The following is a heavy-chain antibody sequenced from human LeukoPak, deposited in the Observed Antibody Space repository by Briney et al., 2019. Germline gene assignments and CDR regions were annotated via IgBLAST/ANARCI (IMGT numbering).Heavy chain of an antibody. J-gene: IGHJ5*02. D-gene: IGHD6-19*01. CDR2: IIPILGIA. CDR1: GGTFSSYT. V-gene: IGHV1-69*04. CDR3: AREVFRIAVAGANWLDP. Sequence: ASVKVSCKASGGTFSSYTISWVRQAPGQGLEWMGRIIPILGIANYAQKFQGRVTITADKSTSTAYMELSSLRSEDTAVYYCAREVFRIAVAGANWLDPWGQGTLVTVSS.